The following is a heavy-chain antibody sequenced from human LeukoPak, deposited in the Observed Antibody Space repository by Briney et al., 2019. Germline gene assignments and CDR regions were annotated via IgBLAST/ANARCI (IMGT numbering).Heavy chain of an antibody. V-gene: IGHV3-30*02. CDR1: GFTFSSYG. CDR2: IRYDGCNK. D-gene: IGHD2-2*01. Sequence: PGGSLRLSCAASGFTFSSYGMHWVRQAPGKELEWVAFIRYDGCNKYYADSVKGRFTISRDNSKNTLYLQMNSLRAEDTAVYYCAKDADCSSTSCYPDYWGQGTLVTVSS. CDR3: AKDADCSSTSCYPDY. J-gene: IGHJ4*02.